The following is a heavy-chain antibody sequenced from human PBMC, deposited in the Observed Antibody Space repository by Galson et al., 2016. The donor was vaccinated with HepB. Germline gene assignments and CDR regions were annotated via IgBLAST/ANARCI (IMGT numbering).Heavy chain of an antibody. Sequence: SETLSLTCTVSGGSINSRNSYWGWICQPPGKGLEYVGSVSHSGKTYYHPSLKSPLTISVDTSKNQFSLKLTSVTAADTAVYFCARRSLDIVVDLDCFDYWGQGTQVTVSS. D-gene: IGHD2-15*01. V-gene: IGHV4-39*01. CDR2: VSHSGKT. J-gene: IGHJ4*02. CDR1: GGSINSRNSY. CDR3: ARRSLDIVVDLDCFDY.